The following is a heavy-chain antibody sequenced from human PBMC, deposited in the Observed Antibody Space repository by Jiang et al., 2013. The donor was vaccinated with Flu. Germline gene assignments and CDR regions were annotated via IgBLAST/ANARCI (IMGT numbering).Heavy chain of an antibody. CDR2: IYPGDSDT. CDR3: AVGAVAGTWNWFDP. V-gene: IGHV5-51*01. Sequence: RESLKISCKGSGSALPATGIGWVRQMPGKGLEWMGIIYPGDSDTRYSPSFQGQVTISADKSISTAYLQWSSLKASDTAMYYCAVGAVAGTWNWFDPWGQGTLVTVSS. D-gene: IGHD6-19*01. CDR1: GSALPATG. J-gene: IGHJ5*02.